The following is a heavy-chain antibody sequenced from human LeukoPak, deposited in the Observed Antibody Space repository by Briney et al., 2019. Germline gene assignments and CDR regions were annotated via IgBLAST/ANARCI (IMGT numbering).Heavy chain of an antibody. CDR2: IYHSGST. CDR3: ARDKTYYDILTGYYFYYFDY. J-gene: IGHJ4*02. Sequence: SETLSLTCTVSGYSISSGYYWGWIRQPPGKGLEWIGSIYHSGSTYYNPSLKSRVTISVDTSKNQFSLKLSSVTAADTAVYYCARDKTYYDILTGYYFYYFDYWGQGTLVTVSS. V-gene: IGHV4-38-2*02. D-gene: IGHD3-9*01. CDR1: GYSISSGYY.